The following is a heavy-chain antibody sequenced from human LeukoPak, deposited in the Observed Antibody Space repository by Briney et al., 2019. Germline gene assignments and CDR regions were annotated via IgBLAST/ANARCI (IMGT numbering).Heavy chain of an antibody. J-gene: IGHJ4*02. V-gene: IGHV1-2*02. CDR1: GYTFTDYY. CDR2: INSNSGNT. D-gene: IGHD6-6*01. CDR3: ARGIHNSCDY. Sequence: ASVKVSCKASGYTFTDYYIHWVRQAPGQGIEWMGWINSNSGNTEYAGAFQGRVTMTRDTSISTFYMDLVGLRSDDTAVYYCARGIHNSCDYWGQGALVTVSS.